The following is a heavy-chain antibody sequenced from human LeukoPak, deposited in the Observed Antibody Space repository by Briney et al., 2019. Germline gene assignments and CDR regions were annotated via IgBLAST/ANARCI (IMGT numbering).Heavy chain of an antibody. J-gene: IGHJ4*02. V-gene: IGHV3-7*01. Sequence: GGSLRLSCAASGFTFSFYWMSWVRQAPGKGLEWVANMNRDGSEINYVDSVRGRFTISRDNAKNSLYLQMNSLRAEDTAVYFCSRDLGFSTFDNWGQGTLVTVSS. CDR1: GFTFSFYW. D-gene: IGHD2/OR15-2a*01. CDR3: SRDLGFSTFDN. CDR2: MNRDGSEI.